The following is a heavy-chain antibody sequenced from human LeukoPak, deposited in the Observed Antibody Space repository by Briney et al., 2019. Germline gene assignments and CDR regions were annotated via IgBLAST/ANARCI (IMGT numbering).Heavy chain of an antibody. D-gene: IGHD5-24*01. Sequence: GRSLRLSCAASGFTFSSYGMHWVRQAPGKGLEWVAVISYDGSNKYYADSVKGRFTISRDNSKNTLYLQMNSLRAEDTAVYYCAKEIEMAAFDYWGQGTLVTVSS. V-gene: IGHV3-30*18. CDR3: AKEIEMAAFDY. CDR2: ISYDGSNK. CDR1: GFTFSSYG. J-gene: IGHJ4*02.